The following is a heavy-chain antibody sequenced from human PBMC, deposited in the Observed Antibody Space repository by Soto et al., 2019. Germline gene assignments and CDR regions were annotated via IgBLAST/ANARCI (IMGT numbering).Heavy chain of an antibody. CDR3: ERRYTASYYGVDV. CDR1: GFTFSSYE. CDR2: TSYDGSDN. J-gene: IGHJ6*02. V-gene: IGHV3-30-3*01. D-gene: IGHD5-12*01. Sequence: GGSLRLSCAASGFTFSSYEMHWVRQAPGKGLEWVAVTSYDGSDNYYADSVKGRFTVSRDNSKNTLYLHMNSLRPEDTAVYSCERRYTASYYGVDVWGQGTTATVSS.